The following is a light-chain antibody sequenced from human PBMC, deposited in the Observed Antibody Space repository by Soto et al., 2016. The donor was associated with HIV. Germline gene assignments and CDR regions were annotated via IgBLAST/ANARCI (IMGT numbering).Light chain of an antibody. J-gene: IGKJ1*01. CDR3: MQGLQART. Sequence: DIVMTQSPLSLPVTPGEPASISCRSSQSFLHSNGYNYLDWYLQKPGQSPQLLIYLGSNRASGVPDRFSGSGSGTDFTLKISRVEAEDVGVYYCMQGLQARTFGQGTKVEIK. CDR2: LGS. V-gene: IGKV2-28*01. CDR1: QSFLHSNGYNY.